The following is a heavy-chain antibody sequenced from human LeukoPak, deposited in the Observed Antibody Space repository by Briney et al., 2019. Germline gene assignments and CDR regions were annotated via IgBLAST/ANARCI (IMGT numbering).Heavy chain of an antibody. CDR2: IGTAGDT. D-gene: IGHD1-26*01. J-gene: IGHJ4*02. CDR3: AKGINSGSYYYFDY. CDR1: GFTFSSYD. Sequence: GGSLRLSCAASGFTFSSYDMHWVRQATGKGLEWVSAIGTAGDTYCPGSVKGRFTISRENAKNTLYLQMNSLRVEDTAIYYCAKGINSGSYYYFDYWGQGTLATVSS. V-gene: IGHV3-13*01.